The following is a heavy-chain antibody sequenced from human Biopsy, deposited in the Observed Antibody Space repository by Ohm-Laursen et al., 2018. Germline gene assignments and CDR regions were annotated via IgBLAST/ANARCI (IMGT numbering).Heavy chain of an antibody. Sequence: GASVKVSCKASGYTFTTYYIHWVRQAPGQGLEWMGIINPGGNSTAYTQNFQGRVTMTWGTSTTTVYMELSSLRSEDTAVYYCVLASFDYWGQGTLVTVPS. CDR1: GYTFTTYY. CDR2: INPGGNST. J-gene: IGHJ4*02. CDR3: VLASFDY. V-gene: IGHV1-46*01.